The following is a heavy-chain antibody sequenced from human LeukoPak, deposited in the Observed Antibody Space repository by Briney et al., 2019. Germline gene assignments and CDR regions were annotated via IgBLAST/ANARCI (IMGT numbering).Heavy chain of an antibody. CDR3: AEGYNGNCFDP. D-gene: IGHD1-14*01. CDR1: GYTFSSYG. Sequence: ASVKVSCKASGYTFSSYGITWVRQAPGQGLEWMGWISTNKGYTNYAQKSQGRVTMTTDTSTYIAYMEVRSLRSDDTAVYYCAEGYNGNCFDPWGQGTLVTVSS. J-gene: IGHJ5*02. V-gene: IGHV1-18*01. CDR2: ISTNKGYT.